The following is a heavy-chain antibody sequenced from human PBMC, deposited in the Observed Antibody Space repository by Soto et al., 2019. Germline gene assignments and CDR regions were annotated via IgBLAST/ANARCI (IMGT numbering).Heavy chain of an antibody. J-gene: IGHJ6*02. CDR1: GGSISSSNW. D-gene: IGHD6-6*01. V-gene: IGHV4-4*02. Sequence: SSETLSLTCAVSGGSISSSNWWSWVRQPPGRGLEWIGEIYHTGSTNYKPSLKSRVTISVDKSKNEFSLNLSSVTAADTAVYYCARERIAGYGMDVWGQGTTVTVSS. CDR2: IYHTGST. CDR3: ARERIAGYGMDV.